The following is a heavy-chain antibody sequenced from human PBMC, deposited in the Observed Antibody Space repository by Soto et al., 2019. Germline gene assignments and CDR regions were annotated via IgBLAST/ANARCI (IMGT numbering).Heavy chain of an antibody. CDR1: GYSFTSYW. CDR2: IYPGDSDT. V-gene: IGHV5-51*01. CDR3: ARKKDTANYFDY. J-gene: IGHJ4*02. D-gene: IGHD5-18*01. Sequence: PGESLKISCNGSGYSFTSYWIGWVRQMPGKGLEWMGIIYPGDSDTRYSPSFQGQVTISADKYISTAYLQWSSLKASDTDMYYCARKKDTANYFDYWGQGTLVTVSS.